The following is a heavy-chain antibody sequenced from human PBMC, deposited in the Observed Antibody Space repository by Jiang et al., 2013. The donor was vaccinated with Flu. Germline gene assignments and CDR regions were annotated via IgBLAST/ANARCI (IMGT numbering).Heavy chain of an antibody. V-gene: IGHV1-8*01. D-gene: IGHD5-12*01. Sequence: VQLVESGAEVKKPGASVKVSCKASGYTFTSYDINWVRQATGQGLEWMGWMNPNSGNTGYAQKFQGRVTMTRNTSISTAYMELSSLRSEDTAVYYCARAISLGTIYYFDYWGQGTLVTVSS. CDR1: GYTFTSYD. J-gene: IGHJ4*02. CDR2: MNPNSGNT. CDR3: ARAISLGTIYYFDY.